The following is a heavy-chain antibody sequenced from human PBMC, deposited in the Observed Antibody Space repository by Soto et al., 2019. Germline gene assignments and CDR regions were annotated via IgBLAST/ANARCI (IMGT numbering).Heavy chain of an antibody. V-gene: IGHV1-69*02. Sequence: QVQLVQSGAEVKKPGSSVKVSCKTSGGTFSSYTISWVRQAPGQGLEWMGTIIPILGIANYAQKFQGRVTITADKSTSTAYMELSSLRSEDTAVYYCARPVGYCSSTSFYEYYFDYWGQGTLVTVSS. CDR1: GGTFSSYT. J-gene: IGHJ4*02. D-gene: IGHD2-2*01. CDR3: ARPVGYCSSTSFYEYYFDY. CDR2: IIPILGIA.